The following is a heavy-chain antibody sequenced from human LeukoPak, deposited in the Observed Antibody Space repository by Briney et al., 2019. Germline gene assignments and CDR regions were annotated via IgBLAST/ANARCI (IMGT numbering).Heavy chain of an antibody. V-gene: IGHV3-43*02. J-gene: IGHJ4*02. CDR2: INRDGRTT. D-gene: IGHD2-15*01. CDR3: AKALHSWELLPVFDY. CDR1: GFTFNEYA. Sequence: GGSLKLSCAASGFTFNEYAMHWVRQVPGKGLEWVSLINRDGRTTYYADSVQGRFTISRDNNKKSLFLQMDSLGTEDTALYYCAKALHSWELLPVFDYWGQGTLLTVSS.